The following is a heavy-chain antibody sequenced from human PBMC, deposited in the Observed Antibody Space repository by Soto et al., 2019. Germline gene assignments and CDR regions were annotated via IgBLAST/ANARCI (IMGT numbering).Heavy chain of an antibody. Sequence: QVQLVQSGAEVKKPGASVKVSCKASGYTFTSYDINWVRQATGQGLEWMGWMNPNSGNTGYAQKFQGRVTMTRNTSISTAYMELSSLRSEDTAVYYCARVYLVEVADSRGRVFAPWGQGTLVTVSS. CDR2: MNPNSGNT. CDR3: ARVYLVEVADSRGRVFAP. D-gene: IGHD6-19*01. J-gene: IGHJ5*02. V-gene: IGHV1-8*01. CDR1: GYTFTSYD.